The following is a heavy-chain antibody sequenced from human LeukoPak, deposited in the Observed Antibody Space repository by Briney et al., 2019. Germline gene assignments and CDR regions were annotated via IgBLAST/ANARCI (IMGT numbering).Heavy chain of an antibody. V-gene: IGHV3-20*04. Sequence: PGGSLRLSCAASGFTLDDYGMSWVRQAPGKGLEWVSGFHWNGGSTGYADSVRGRFTISRDNAKNSLYLQMNSLRAEGTALYYCARRWDSRFYFDYWGQGTLVTVSS. D-gene: IGHD1-26*01. CDR3: ARRWDSRFYFDY. J-gene: IGHJ4*02. CDR2: FHWNGGST. CDR1: GFTLDDYG.